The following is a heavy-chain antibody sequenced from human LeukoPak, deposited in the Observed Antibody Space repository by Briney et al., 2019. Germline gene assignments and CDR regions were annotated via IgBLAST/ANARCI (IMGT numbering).Heavy chain of an antibody. CDR1: GFTFSSYG. V-gene: IGHV3-33*01. Sequence: PGGSLRLSCAASGFTFSSYGMHWVRQAPGKGLEWVAVIWYDGSNKYYADSVKGRFTISRDNSKNTLYLQMNSLRAEDTAVYYCARDQMVQGVIYYFDYWGQGTLVTASS. CDR2: IWYDGSNK. D-gene: IGHD3-10*01. CDR3: ARDQMVQGVIYYFDY. J-gene: IGHJ4*02.